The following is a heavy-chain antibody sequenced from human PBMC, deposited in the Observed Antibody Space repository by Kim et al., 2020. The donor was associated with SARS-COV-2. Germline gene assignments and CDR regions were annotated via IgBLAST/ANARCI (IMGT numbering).Heavy chain of an antibody. CDR2: IYHSGST. D-gene: IGHD3-3*01. CDR1: GGSISSGGYS. CDR3: AREGAMSGYYSGAFDY. Sequence: SETLSLTCAVSGGSISSGGYSWSWIRQPPGKGLEWIGYIYHSGSTYYNPSLKSRVTISVDRSKNQFSLKLSAVTAADTAVYYCAREGAMSGYYSGAFDYWGQGTLVTVSS. J-gene: IGHJ4*02. V-gene: IGHV4-30-2*01.